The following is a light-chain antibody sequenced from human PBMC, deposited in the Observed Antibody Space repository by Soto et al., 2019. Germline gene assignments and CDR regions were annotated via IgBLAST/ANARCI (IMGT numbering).Light chain of an antibody. V-gene: IGLV1-44*01. CDR3: AAWDDSLNVYV. J-gene: IGLJ1*01. Sequence: QLVLTQPPSASATPGQRVTISCSGSRSNIGSYTVNWYQQLPGTAPKLLIYSNDQRPSRVPDRFFGSKSGTSASLAISDLQSEDEADYYCAAWDDSLNVYVFGIGTKVTVL. CDR1: RSNIGSYT. CDR2: SND.